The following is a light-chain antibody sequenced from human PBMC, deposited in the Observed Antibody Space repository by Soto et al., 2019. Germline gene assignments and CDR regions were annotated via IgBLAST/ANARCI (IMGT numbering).Light chain of an antibody. CDR2: DAS. V-gene: IGKV3-11*01. Sequence: EIVLTQSPAVLSLSPGEKPTLSCRASQSVSGSLGWYQQKPGQAPXXIIYDASVRATGIPARFSGSGSGTEFTLTISSLEPEDFAVYYCQEGTYWPAFGGGTKVDIK. CDR3: QEGTYWPA. CDR1: QSVSGS. J-gene: IGKJ4*01.